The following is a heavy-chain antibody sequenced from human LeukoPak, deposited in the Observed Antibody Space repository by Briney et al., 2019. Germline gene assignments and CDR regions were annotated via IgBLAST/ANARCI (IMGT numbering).Heavy chain of an antibody. CDR2: IKQDGSEK. CDR1: GFTFSSHW. D-gene: IGHD6-19*01. V-gene: IGHV3-7*03. CDR3: ARTSSGWAFDY. Sequence: GGSLRLSCAASGFTFSSHWMSWVRQAPGQGLGWVANIKQDGSEKYYVDSVKGRFTISRDNAKNSLYLQMNSLRAEDTAMYYCARTSSGWAFDYWGQGTLVTVSS. J-gene: IGHJ4*02.